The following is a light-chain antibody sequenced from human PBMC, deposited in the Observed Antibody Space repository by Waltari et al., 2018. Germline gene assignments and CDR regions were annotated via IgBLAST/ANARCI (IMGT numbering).Light chain of an antibody. Sequence: DIQMTQSPSSLSASVGDRVTITCRASPSISSYLNWYQQKPGKALKLLIYAASSLQSGVPSKFSGSGSGTDFTLTISSLQPEDFATYYCQQSYSTPWTFGQGTKVEIK. J-gene: IGKJ1*01. V-gene: IGKV1-39*01. CDR2: AAS. CDR3: QQSYSTPWT. CDR1: PSISSY.